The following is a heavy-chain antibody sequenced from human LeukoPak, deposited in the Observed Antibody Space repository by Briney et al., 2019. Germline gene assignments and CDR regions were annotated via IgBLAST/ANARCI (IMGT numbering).Heavy chain of an antibody. J-gene: IGHJ4*02. CDR2: ISGSGGST. Sequence: GGSLRLSCAASGFTFSSYAMSWVRQAPGRGLEWVSAISGSGGSTYYADSVKGRFTISRDNSKNTLYLQMNSLRAEDTAVYYCAKDTRSYSSSYFDYWGQGTLVTVSS. CDR1: GFTFSSYA. V-gene: IGHV3-23*01. CDR3: AKDTRSYSSSYFDY. D-gene: IGHD6-13*01.